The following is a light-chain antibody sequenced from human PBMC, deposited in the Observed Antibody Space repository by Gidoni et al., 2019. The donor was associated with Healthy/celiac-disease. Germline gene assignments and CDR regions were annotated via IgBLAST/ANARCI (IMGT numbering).Light chain of an antibody. V-gene: IGKV3-20*01. Sequence: ELVLTQSPGTLSLSPGERATLSCRASQSVSSSYLAWYQQKPGQAPRLLIYGASSRATGIPDRFSGSGSGTDVTLTSSRREPEDFAVYYCQQYGSSSWTFGQGTKVEIK. CDR3: QQYGSSSWT. J-gene: IGKJ1*01. CDR1: QSVSSSY. CDR2: GAS.